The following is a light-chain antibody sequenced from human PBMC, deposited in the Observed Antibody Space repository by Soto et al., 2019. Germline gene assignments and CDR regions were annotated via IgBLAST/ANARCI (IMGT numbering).Light chain of an antibody. V-gene: IGKV1-39*01. Sequence: DIKMTQSPSSLSASVGDRVTITCRASQGISTYLNWYQQKPGKAPKLLIYAASSLQSGVPSRFSGSGSETDFTLTISSLQPEDFATYSCQQSYSTTWTFGQGTKVDTK. J-gene: IGKJ1*01. CDR1: QGISTY. CDR3: QQSYSTTWT. CDR2: AAS.